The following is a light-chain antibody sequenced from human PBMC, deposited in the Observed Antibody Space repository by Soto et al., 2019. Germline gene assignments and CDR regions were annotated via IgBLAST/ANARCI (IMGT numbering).Light chain of an antibody. V-gene: IGKV3-15*01. J-gene: IGKJ5*01. CDR1: QSVSSN. CDR2: GAS. Sequence: EIVMTQSPATLSVSPGERATLSCRASQSVSSNLAWYQQKPGQPPRLVIYGASTRATGVPARISGSGSGTEVTSTISSLQSEDFAVYSCQQYNDWPPIPFGQGTRLEI. CDR3: QQYNDWPPIP.